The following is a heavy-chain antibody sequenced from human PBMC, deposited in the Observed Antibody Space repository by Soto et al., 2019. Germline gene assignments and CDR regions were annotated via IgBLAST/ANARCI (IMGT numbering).Heavy chain of an antibody. J-gene: IGHJ4*02. V-gene: IGHV4-34*01. CDR2: INHSGST. Sequence: SETLSLTCAVSGGSFSDYYWSWIRQPPGKGLEWIGDINHSGSTNYNPSLKSRVTMSVDTSKNQFSLMLRSVTAADTAFYYCARTHCTSTTCYVVQWGQGTLVTVSS. D-gene: IGHD2-2*01. CDR1: GGSFSDYY. CDR3: ARTHCTSTTCYVVQ.